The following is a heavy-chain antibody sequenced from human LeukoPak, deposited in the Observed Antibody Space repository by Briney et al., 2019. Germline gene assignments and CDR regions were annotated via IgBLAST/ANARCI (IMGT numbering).Heavy chain of an antibody. V-gene: IGHV1-46*01. CDR2: INPSGGST. J-gene: IGHJ5*02. Sequence: GASVKVSCKASGYTFTSYYMHWVRQAPGQGLEWMGIINPSGGSTSYAQKFQGRVTMTRDTSTSTVYMELSSLRSEDTAAYYCARDPIFYEYSSSPSGNWFDPWGQGTLVTVSS. CDR1: GYTFTSYY. D-gene: IGHD6-6*01. CDR3: ARDPIFYEYSSSPSGNWFDP.